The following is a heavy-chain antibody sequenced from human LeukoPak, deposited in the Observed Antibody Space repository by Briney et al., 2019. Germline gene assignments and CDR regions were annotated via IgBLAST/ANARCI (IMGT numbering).Heavy chain of an antibody. CDR3: ARGPGGSSSSDFDY. J-gene: IGHJ4*02. CDR2: IYTSGST. Sequence: SETLSLTCTVSGGSISSGSYYWSWIRQPAGKGLEWIGRIYTSGSTNYNPSLKSRVTISVDTSKNQFSLELSSVTAADTAVYYCARGPGGSSSSDFDYWGQGTLVTVSS. CDR1: GGSISSGSYY. D-gene: IGHD6-6*01. V-gene: IGHV4-61*02.